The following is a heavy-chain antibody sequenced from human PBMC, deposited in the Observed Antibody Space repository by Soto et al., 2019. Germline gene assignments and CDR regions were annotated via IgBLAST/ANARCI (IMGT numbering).Heavy chain of an antibody. D-gene: IGHD2-2*03. V-gene: IGHV1-69*13. CDR1: GGPFSSYA. CDR3: GSVGYCSSTNCLFYYYHYGMDV. CDR2: IIPIFGTT. Sequence: SVKVSCKASGGPFSSYAISWVRQAPGRGLEWMGGIIPIFGTTNYAQNFRARVTITADESTSTAYMELSSLTSEDTAVYYCGSVGYCSSTNCLFYYYHYGMDVWGQGTTVTVSS. J-gene: IGHJ6*02.